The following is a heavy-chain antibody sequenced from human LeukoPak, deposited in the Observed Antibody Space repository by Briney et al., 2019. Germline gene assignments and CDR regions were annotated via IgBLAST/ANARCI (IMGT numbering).Heavy chain of an antibody. Sequence: SETLSLTCAIYGGSFSGYYWSWIRQPPGAGLEWIGEINHSGSTNYNPSLESRVTISIDTSKNQFSLRLSSVTAADTAMYYCARLLRQWLVFDAFDIWGQGTMVTVSS. J-gene: IGHJ3*02. V-gene: IGHV4-34*01. CDR1: GGSFSGYY. CDR2: INHSGST. CDR3: ARLLRQWLVFDAFDI. D-gene: IGHD6-19*01.